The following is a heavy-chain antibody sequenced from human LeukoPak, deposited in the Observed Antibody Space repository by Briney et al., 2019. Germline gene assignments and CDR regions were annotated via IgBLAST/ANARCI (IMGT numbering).Heavy chain of an antibody. CDR2: INGGGDRR. CDR3: ASTMTFDN. J-gene: IGHJ4*02. D-gene: IGHD3-22*01. V-gene: IGHV3-23*01. CDR1: GFTLSDYA. Sequence: GGSLRLSCAASGFTLSDYAMSWVRQAPGRGLEWVSAINGGGDRRYYADSVKGRFTISRDNAKNSLYLQMNSLRAEDTAVYYCASTMTFDNWGQGTLVTVSS.